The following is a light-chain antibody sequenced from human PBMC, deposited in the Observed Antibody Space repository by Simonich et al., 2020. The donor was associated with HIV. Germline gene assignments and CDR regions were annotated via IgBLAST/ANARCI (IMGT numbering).Light chain of an antibody. Sequence: EIVMTQSPATLSVSPGERATLFCRTSQSVASNLAWYQQKSGQAPRLLIYGASTRATGIPDRFSGSGSGTDFTLTISRLEPEDFAVYYCQQYGSSPPMVLFGQGTKVEIK. J-gene: IGKJ1*01. CDR3: QQYGSSPPMVL. CDR1: QSVASN. CDR2: GAS. V-gene: IGKV3-20*01.